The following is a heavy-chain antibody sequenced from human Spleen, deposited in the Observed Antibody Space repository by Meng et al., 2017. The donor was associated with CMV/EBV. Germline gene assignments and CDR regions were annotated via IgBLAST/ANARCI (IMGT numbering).Heavy chain of an antibody. CDR1: GFTFSKHA. CDR3: ARIGYSSSLFDY. CDR2: IYHSGST. Sequence: GSLRLSCAASGFTFSKHAMNWVRQAPGKGLEWIGSIYHSGSTYYNPSLKSRVIISVDMSKNQFSLKLNSVTAADTAVYYCARIGYSSSLFDYWGQGTLVTVSS. V-gene: IGHV4-38-2*01. D-gene: IGHD6-6*01. J-gene: IGHJ4*02.